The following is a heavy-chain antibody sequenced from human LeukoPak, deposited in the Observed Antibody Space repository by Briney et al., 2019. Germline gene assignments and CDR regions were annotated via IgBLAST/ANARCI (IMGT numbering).Heavy chain of an antibody. CDR1: GFTVSSNY. J-gene: IGHJ4*02. CDR2: LYSGGST. V-gene: IGHV3-66*01. Sequence: GGSLRLSCAASGFTVSSNYMSWVRQAPGKGLEWLSVLYSGGSTYYADSVNGRFTMSRDNPKNTLYLQMNGLRVEDTAVYYCARVSPFDYWGQGTQVTVSS. CDR3: ARVSPFDY.